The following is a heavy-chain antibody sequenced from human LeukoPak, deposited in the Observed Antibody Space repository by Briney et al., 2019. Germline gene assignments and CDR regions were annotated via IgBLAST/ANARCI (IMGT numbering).Heavy chain of an antibody. CDR2: TTGGGDRT. V-gene: IGHV3-23*01. J-gene: IGHJ5*02. D-gene: IGHD2-2*01. Sequence: GGSLRLSCAASGFTFRSYAMHWVRLAPGKGLEWVSATTGGGDRTYYADSVKGRFTISRDNSKNTLYPQRNSLRDDATAVYYCAKDRATLVVPASSPTNWLDPWGQGTLVTVSS. CDR3: AKDRATLVVPASSPTNWLDP. CDR1: GFTFRSYA.